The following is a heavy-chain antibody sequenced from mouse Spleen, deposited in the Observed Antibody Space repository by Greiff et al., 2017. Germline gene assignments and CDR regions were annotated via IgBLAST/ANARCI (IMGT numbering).Heavy chain of an antibody. J-gene: IGHJ3*01. V-gene: IGHV1-81*01. D-gene: IGHD3-2*01. CDR1: GYTFTSYG. CDR2: IYPRSGNT. Sequence: QVQLKESGAELARPGASVKLSCKASGYTFTSYGISWVKQRTGQGLEWIGEIYPRSGNTYYNEKFKGKATLTADKSSSTAYMELRSLTSEDSAVYFCASRDSSGSAWFAYWGQGTLVTVSA. CDR3: ASRDSSGSAWFAY.